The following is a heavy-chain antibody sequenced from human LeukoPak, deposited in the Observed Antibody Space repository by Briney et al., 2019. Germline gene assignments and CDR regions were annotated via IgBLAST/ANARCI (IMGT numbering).Heavy chain of an antibody. J-gene: IGHJ4*02. CDR1: GFTFSSYS. D-gene: IGHD2-15*01. V-gene: IGHV3-53*01. Sequence: PGGSLRLSCAASGFTFSSYSMNWVRQAPGKGLEWVSVIYSGGSTYYADSVKGRFTISRDNSKNTLYLQMNSLRAEDTAVYYCARTYRIGPFDYWGQGTLVTVSS. CDR3: ARTYRIGPFDY. CDR2: IYSGGST.